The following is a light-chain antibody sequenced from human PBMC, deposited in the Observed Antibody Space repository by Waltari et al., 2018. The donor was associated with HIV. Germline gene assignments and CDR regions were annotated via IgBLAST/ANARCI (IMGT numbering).Light chain of an antibody. J-gene: IGKJ4*01. V-gene: IGKV3-15*01. CDR3: QQYNDWLALT. Sequence: ILMTQSPATVSVSPGERVTLSCTASHSIFNNVAWYQQGRGQATRLVIYGASTWVTGVPDRFIGSGSGTEFTLTISSGQSEDFALYFCQQYNDWLALTFGGGTKVEV. CDR1: HSIFNN. CDR2: GAS.